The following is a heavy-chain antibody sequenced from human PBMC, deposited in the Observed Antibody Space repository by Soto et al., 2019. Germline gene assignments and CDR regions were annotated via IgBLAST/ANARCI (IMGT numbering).Heavy chain of an antibody. CDR3: ARPPEDGYHRAEYFQH. D-gene: IGHD5-12*01. CDR1: GGTFSSYT. J-gene: IGHJ1*01. V-gene: IGHV1-69*02. Sequence: QVQLVQSGAEVKKPGSSVKVSCKASGGTFSSYTISWVRQAPGQGLEWMGRIIPILGIANYAQKFQGRVKITADKSTSTAYMELSSLRSEDTAVYYCARPPEDGYHRAEYFQHWGQGTLVTVSS. CDR2: IIPILGIA.